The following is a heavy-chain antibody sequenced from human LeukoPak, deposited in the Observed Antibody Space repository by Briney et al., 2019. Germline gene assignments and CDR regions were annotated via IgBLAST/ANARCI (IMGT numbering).Heavy chain of an antibody. V-gene: IGHV4-34*01. CDR1: GGSFSGYY. CDR3: ARRDYCDSSGYWAKRGAFDI. CDR2: INHSGST. J-gene: IGHJ3*02. D-gene: IGHD3-22*01. Sequence: PSETLSLTCAVYGGSFSGYYWSWIRQPPGKGLEWIGEINHSGSTNYNPSLKSRVTISVDTSKNQFSLKLSSVTAADTAVYYCARRDYCDSSGYWAKRGAFDIWGQGTMATVSS.